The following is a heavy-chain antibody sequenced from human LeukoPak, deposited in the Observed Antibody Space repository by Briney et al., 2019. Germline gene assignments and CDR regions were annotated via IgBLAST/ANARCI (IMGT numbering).Heavy chain of an antibody. CDR3: ARGNYYGDAFDI. CDR2: ISSSSSYI. V-gene: IGHV3-21*01. Sequence: GGSLRLSCAASGFTFSGYSMNWVRQAPGKGLEWVSSISSSSSYIYYADSVKGRFTISRDNAKNSLYLQMNSLRAEDTAVYYCARGNYYGDAFDIWGQGTMVTVSS. CDR1: GFTFSGYS. J-gene: IGHJ3*02. D-gene: IGHD3-3*01.